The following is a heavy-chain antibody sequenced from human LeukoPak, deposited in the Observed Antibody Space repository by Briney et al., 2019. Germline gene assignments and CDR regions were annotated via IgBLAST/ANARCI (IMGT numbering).Heavy chain of an antibody. CDR1: GGSISSSSYY. J-gene: IGHJ4*02. CDR2: IYYSGST. CDR3: AREPYYYDSSGYSLGLDY. V-gene: IGHV4-39*07. Sequence: KPSETLSLTCTVSGGSISSSSYYWGWIRQPPWKGLEWIGSIYYSGSTYYNPSLKSRVTISVDTSKNQFSLKLSSVTAADTAVYYCAREPYYYDSSGYSLGLDYWGQGTLVTVSS. D-gene: IGHD3-22*01.